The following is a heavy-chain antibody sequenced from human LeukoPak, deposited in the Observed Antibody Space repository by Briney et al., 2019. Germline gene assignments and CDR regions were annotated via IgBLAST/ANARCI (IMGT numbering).Heavy chain of an antibody. J-gene: IGHJ5*02. CDR3: ARHTSGVRGLTPRVDT. CDR1: GYSFTSYW. D-gene: IGHD3-10*01. V-gene: IGHV5-51*01. CDR2: IYPGDSDT. Sequence: GESLKISCKGSGYSFTSYWIGWVRQMPGKGLEWMGIIYPGDSDTRYSPSFQGQVTISADKSISTAYLQWGSLKTSDTAMYYCARHTSGVRGLTPRVDTWGQGTLVTVSS.